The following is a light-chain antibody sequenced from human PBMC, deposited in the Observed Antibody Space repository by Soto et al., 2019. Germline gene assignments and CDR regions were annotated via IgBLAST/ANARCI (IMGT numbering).Light chain of an antibody. CDR3: QQRSNWPPYT. Sequence: EIVLTQSPATLSLSPGERATLSSRASQSVSSYLAWYQQKPGQAPSLLIYDASNRATGIPARFSGSGSGTDFTLTISSLEPEDFAVYYCQQRSNWPPYTFGQGTKLEIK. V-gene: IGKV3-11*01. J-gene: IGKJ2*01. CDR1: QSVSSY. CDR2: DAS.